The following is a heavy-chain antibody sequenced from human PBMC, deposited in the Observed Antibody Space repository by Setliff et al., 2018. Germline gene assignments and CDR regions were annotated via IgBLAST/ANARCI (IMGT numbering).Heavy chain of an antibody. J-gene: IGHJ6*03. CDR1: GGSISSYY. Sequence: PSETLSLTCTVSGGSISSYYWSWIRQPPGKGLEWIGYIYYSGSTNYNPSLKSRVTISVDTSKNQFSLKLSSVTAADTAVYYCAREGNTRPTYYYMDVWAKGTTVTVSS. CDR2: IYYSGST. CDR3: AREGNTRPTYYYMDV. V-gene: IGHV4-59*01.